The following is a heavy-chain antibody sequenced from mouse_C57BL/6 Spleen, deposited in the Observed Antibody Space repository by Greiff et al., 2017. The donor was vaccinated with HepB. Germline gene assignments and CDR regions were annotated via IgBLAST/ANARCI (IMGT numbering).Heavy chain of an antibody. J-gene: IGHJ1*03. CDR2: ISSGSSTI. CDR1: GFTFSDYG. Sequence: EVQLVESGGGLVKPGGSLKLSCAASGFTFSDYGMHWVRQAPEKGLEWVAYISSGSSTIYYAATVKGRFTISRDNAKNTLFLQMTSLRSEDTAMYYCARVYYDYRYFDVWGTGTTVTVSS. V-gene: IGHV5-17*01. CDR3: ARVYYDYRYFDV. D-gene: IGHD2-4*01.